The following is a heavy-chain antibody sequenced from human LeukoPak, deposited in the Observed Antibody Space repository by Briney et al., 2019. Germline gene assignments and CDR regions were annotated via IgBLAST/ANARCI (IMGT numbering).Heavy chain of an antibody. Sequence: GGSLRLSCAASGFIFSNYIMNWVRQAPGKGLEWVSSISSSSSYIYYTDSVKGRFTISRDNAKNSLYLQLNSLRGEDTAVYYCAKDHYYDSSGYYVNWGQGTLVTVSS. J-gene: IGHJ4*02. CDR1: GFIFSNYI. V-gene: IGHV3-21*01. D-gene: IGHD3-22*01. CDR3: AKDHYYDSSGYYVN. CDR2: ISSSSSYI.